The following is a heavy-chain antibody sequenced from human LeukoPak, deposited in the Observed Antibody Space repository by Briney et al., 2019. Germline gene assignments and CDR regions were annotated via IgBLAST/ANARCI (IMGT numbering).Heavy chain of an antibody. J-gene: IGHJ5*02. Sequence: GGSLRLSCAASGFTFSSYWMSWVRQAPGKGLEWISYINDKGSPKAYADSVKGRFLVSRDNAKNSLYLQMNGLRADDTAVYYCAKDSGGWSLSWGQGTLVTVSS. CDR3: AKDSGGWSLS. CDR1: GFTFSSYW. CDR2: INDKGSPK. V-gene: IGHV3-48*04. D-gene: IGHD2-15*01.